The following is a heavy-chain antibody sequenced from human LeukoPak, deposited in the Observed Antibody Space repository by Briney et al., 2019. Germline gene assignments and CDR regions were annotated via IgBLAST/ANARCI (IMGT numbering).Heavy chain of an antibody. CDR2: ISSNGGST. J-gene: IGHJ3*02. CDR1: GFTFSSYA. V-gene: IGHV3-64D*06. D-gene: IGHD1-14*01. Sequence: GGSLRLSCSASGFTFSSYAMYWVRQAPGKGLEYVSAISSNGGSTYYADSVKGRFTISRDNSKNTLYLQMSSLRAEDTAVYYCVKDSSRNRIGLLSTDAFDIWGQGTMVTVSS. CDR3: VKDSSRNRIGLLSTDAFDI.